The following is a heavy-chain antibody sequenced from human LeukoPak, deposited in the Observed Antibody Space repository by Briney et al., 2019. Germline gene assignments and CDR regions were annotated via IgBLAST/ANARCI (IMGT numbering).Heavy chain of an antibody. D-gene: IGHD3-16*01. Sequence: GGSLRLSCAASRFTFSSYAMSWVRQAPGKGLEWVSGITNSGENTYYADSVKGRFTISRDNSKNTLFLEMNSLRVEDTAVYYCAKGRGFRVWDPWDNWGQGTLITVSS. CDR1: RFTFSSYA. CDR2: ITNSGENT. CDR3: AKGRGFRVWDPWDN. V-gene: IGHV3-23*01. J-gene: IGHJ4*02.